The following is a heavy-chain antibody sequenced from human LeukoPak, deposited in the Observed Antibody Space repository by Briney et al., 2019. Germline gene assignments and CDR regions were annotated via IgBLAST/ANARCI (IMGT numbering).Heavy chain of an antibody. Sequence: GSLRLSCTASGFTLSSYAMSWIRQPPGKGLEWIGEINHSGYTNYYPSLKSRVTISVDTSKNQFSLRLSSVTAADTAVYYCARNDYFGINNGMDVWGQGTTVTVS. CDR3: ARNDYFGINNGMDV. D-gene: IGHD2/OR15-2a*01. J-gene: IGHJ6*02. CDR1: GFTLSSYA. V-gene: IGHV4-34*01. CDR2: INHSGYT.